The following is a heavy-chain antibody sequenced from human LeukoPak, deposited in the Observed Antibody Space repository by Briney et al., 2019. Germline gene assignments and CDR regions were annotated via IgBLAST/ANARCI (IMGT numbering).Heavy chain of an antibody. J-gene: IGHJ5*02. Sequence: SEILSLTCAVYGGSFSGYYWSWIRQPPGKGLEWIGEINHSGSTNYNPSLKSRVTISVDTSKNQFSLKLSPVTAADTAVYYCARRVPPYQFWFDPWGQGTLVTVSS. CDR1: GGSFSGYY. CDR2: INHSGST. V-gene: IGHV4-34*01. CDR3: ARRVPPYQFWFDP. D-gene: IGHD2-2*01.